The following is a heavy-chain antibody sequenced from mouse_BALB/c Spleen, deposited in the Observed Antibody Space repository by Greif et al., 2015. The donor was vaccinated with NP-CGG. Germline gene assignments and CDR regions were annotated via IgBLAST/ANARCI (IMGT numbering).Heavy chain of an antibody. CDR2: INPSTGYT. CDR1: GYTFTSYW. V-gene: IGHV1-7*01. J-gene: IGHJ4*01. CDR3: ARGPPYAMDY. Sequence: QVQLQQSGAELAKPGASVKMSCKASGYTFTSYWMHWVKQRPGQGLEWIGYINPSTGYTEYNQKFKDKATLTADKSSSTAYMQLSSLTSEDSAVYYCARGPPYAMDYWGQGTSVTVSS.